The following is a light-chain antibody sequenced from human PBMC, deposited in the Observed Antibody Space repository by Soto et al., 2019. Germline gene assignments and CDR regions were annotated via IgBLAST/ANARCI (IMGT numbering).Light chain of an antibody. CDR1: SSDVGGYNY. V-gene: IGLV2-14*01. Sequence: QSVLTQPASVSGSPGQSITISCTGTSSDVGGYNYVSWYQQHPGKAPKLMIYEVSNRPPGVSNRFSGFKSGNTASLTISGLQAEDEADYYCSSYTSSSTRVFGGGTKVTVL. CDR3: SSYTSSSTRV. CDR2: EVS. J-gene: IGLJ3*02.